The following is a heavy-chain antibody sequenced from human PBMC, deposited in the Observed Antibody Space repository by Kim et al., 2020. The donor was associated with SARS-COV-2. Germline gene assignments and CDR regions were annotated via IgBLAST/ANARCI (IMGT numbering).Heavy chain of an antibody. CDR3: AKSSTWYSGSFDY. D-gene: IGHD6-13*01. V-gene: IGHV3-30*02. J-gene: IGHJ4*02. Sequence: ADSVKGRITVSRDNSKTTLYLQMNSLRAEDTAVYYCAKSSTWYSGSFDYWGQGTLVTVSS.